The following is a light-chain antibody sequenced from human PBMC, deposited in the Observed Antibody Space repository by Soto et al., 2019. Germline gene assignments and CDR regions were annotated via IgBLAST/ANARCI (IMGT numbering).Light chain of an antibody. CDR1: QSVTSNY. CDR2: GAS. Sequence: EIVMTQSPATLSLSPVERATLSCMATQSVTSNYLSWYQQKPGQAPRLLIYGASTRATGIPARFSGSGSGTDFTLTISSLQPEDFAVYYCLQDYNLPITFGQGTDWRL. V-gene: IGKV3D-7*01. CDR3: LQDYNLPIT. J-gene: IGKJ5*01.